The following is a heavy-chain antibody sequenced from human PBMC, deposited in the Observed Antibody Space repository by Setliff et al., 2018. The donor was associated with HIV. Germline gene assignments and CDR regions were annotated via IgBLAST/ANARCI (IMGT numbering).Heavy chain of an antibody. J-gene: IGHJ6*03. CDR1: GGSISSGGYY. CDR2: IYYSGST. Sequence: SETLSLTCTVSGGSISSGGYYWSWIRQQPGKGLEWIGYIYYSGSTHYNPSLKSRFTISVDTSKNQFSLKVNSVTAADTAVYYCARGARLLAGYSDRWDYYYMGVWGKGTTVTVSS. V-gene: IGHV4-31*03. D-gene: IGHD6-13*01. CDR3: ARGARLLAGYSDRWDYYYMGV.